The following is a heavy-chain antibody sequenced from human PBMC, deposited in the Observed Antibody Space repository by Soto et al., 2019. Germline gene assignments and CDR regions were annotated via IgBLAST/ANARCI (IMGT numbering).Heavy chain of an antibody. V-gene: IGHV4-31*03. CDR1: GGSISSGGYY. Sequence: QVQLQESGPGLVKPSQTLSLTCTVSGGSISSGGYYWSWIRQHPGKGLEWIGYIYYSGSTYYNPSPKSRVTISLDTSKNQFSLKLSSVTAADTAVYSCARGAESSGGNPFDPWGQGTLVTLSA. CDR3: ARGAESSGGNPFDP. D-gene: IGHD2-15*01. J-gene: IGHJ5*02. CDR2: IYYSGST.